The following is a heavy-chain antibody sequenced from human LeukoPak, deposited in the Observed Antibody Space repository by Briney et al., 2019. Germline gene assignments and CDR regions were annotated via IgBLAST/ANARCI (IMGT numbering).Heavy chain of an antibody. D-gene: IGHD3-3*01. CDR1: GFTFSTYH. Sequence: GRSLRLSCGASGFTFSTYHMHWVRQAPGKGLEWVAVISNGERNKCYTDSVKGRFTISRGKSKNTLYLQINSLRTEDTGVYYCAKDGVNGGLFEYWGQGTLVTVSS. J-gene: IGHJ4*02. V-gene: IGHV3-30*18. CDR3: AKDGVNGGLFEY. CDR2: ISNGERNK.